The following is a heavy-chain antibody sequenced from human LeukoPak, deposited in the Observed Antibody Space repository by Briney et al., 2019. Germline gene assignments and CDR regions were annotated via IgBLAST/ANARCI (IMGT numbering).Heavy chain of an antibody. J-gene: IGHJ6*03. CDR1: GGSISNSSFY. Sequence: PSETLSLTCAVSGGSISNSSFYWGWIRQSPGKGLEWIGSMYSSEITYYNPSLKSRVTISIDTSKNQFSLKLSSVTAADTAVYYCAREGGYGGNPAHYYYYMDVWGKGTTVTVSS. V-gene: IGHV4-39*02. D-gene: IGHD4-23*01. CDR2: MYSSEIT. CDR3: AREGGYGGNPAHYYYYMDV.